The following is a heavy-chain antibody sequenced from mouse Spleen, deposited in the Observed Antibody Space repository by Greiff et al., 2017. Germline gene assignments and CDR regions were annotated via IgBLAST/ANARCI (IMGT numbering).Heavy chain of an antibody. J-gene: IGHJ4*01. CDR2: INPSTGGT. D-gene: IGHD2-5*01. CDR1: GYSFTGYY. Sequence: EVKLQESGPELVKPGASVKISCKASGYSFTGYYMNWVKQSPEKSLEWIGEINPSTGGTTYNQKFKAKATLTVDKSSSTAYMQLKSLTSEDSAVYYCARPYYSTMDYWGQGTSVTVSS. V-gene: IGHV1-42*01. CDR3: ARPYYSTMDY.